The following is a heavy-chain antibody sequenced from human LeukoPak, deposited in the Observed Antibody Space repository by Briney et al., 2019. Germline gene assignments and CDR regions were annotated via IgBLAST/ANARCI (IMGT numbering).Heavy chain of an antibody. Sequence: PGGSLRLSCAASGFTFSSYEMNWVRQAPGKGLEWVSYISYSGSNMYYADSVKGRFTISRDNAKNSLYLQMNSLRAEDTALYYCARVEGIIDYWGQGTLSPSPQ. D-gene: IGHD3-16*02. CDR3: ARVEGIIDY. J-gene: IGHJ4*02. CDR2: ISYSGSNM. V-gene: IGHV3-48*03. CDR1: GFTFSSYE.